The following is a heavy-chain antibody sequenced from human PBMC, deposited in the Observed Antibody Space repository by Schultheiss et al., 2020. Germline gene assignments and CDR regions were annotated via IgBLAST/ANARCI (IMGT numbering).Heavy chain of an antibody. J-gene: IGHJ6*02. CDR2: ISAYNGNT. CDR1: GYTFTSYG. CDR3: ARDCWGSSTSCYHYYYYGMDV. V-gene: IGHV1-18*01. D-gene: IGHD2-2*01. Sequence: ASVKFSCKASGYTFTSYGISWVRQAPGQGLEWMGWISAYNGNTNYAQKLQGRVTMTTDTSTSTAYMELRSLRSDDTAVYYCARDCWGSSTSCYHYYYYGMDVWGQGTTVTVSS.